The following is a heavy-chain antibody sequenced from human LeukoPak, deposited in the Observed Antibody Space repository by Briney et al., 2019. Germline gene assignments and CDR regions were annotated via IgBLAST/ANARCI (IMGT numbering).Heavy chain of an antibody. J-gene: IGHJ4*02. CDR3: ARETSYGDSYDY. V-gene: IGHV4-59*01. Sequence: SETLSLTCAVYGGSFSGYYWSWIRQPPGKGLEWIGHIYYNENTNYNPSLKGRVIISADTSKNQFSLRLSTVTAADTAVYYCARETSYGDSYDYWGQGTLVTVSS. D-gene: IGHD4/OR15-4a*01. CDR2: IYYNENT. CDR1: GGSFSGYY.